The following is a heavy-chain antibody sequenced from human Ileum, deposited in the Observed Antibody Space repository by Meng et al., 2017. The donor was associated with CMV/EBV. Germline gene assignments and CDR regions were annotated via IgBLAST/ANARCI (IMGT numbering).Heavy chain of an antibody. CDR3: ARDSISYGSGSFDMFV. CDR2: ISSSGTTL. CDR1: GFTFSSYA. J-gene: IGHJ6*02. D-gene: IGHD3-10*01. Sequence: GGSLRLSCAASGFTFSSYALHWVRQAPEKGLEWVSHISSSGTTLHYADSVKGRFTISRDNAKNSLYLQMKNLRPEDTAVYYCARDSISYGSGSFDMFVWGQGTTVTVSS. V-gene: IGHV3-48*03.